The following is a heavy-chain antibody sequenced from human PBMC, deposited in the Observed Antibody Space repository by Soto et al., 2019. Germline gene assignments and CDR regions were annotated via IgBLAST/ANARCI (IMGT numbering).Heavy chain of an antibody. J-gene: IGHJ6*02. D-gene: IGHD5-18*01. CDR1: GDSVSSNSAA. Sequence: QALSLTSAISGDSVSSNSAACNLIRHSPSRGLEWLGRTYYRSKWYNDYAVSLKSRITINPDTSKNQFSLQLYSVTPEDTAVYYCARDKDSGYYYGYPHRGENYYGMDVWGQGTTVTVSS. V-gene: IGHV6-1*01. CDR3: ARDKDSGYYYGYPHRGENYYGMDV. CDR2: TYYRSKWYN.